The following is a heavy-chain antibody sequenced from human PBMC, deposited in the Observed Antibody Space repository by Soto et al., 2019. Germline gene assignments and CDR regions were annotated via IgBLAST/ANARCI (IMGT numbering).Heavy chain of an antibody. CDR1: GASIAGSSY. Sequence: QVQLQESGPGLMKPSETLSLTCSVSGASIAGSSYWSWIRQPAGKGLEWIGRFSLIWTTNYSPSLRSRVTMSADVSKNQCSLRLTSVTAADTALYYCARGMTPPGAPAWYYFDSWGQGTLVTVSS. V-gene: IGHV4-4*07. J-gene: IGHJ4*02. CDR3: ARGMTPPGAPAWYYFDS. CDR2: FSLIWTT. D-gene: IGHD2-8*02.